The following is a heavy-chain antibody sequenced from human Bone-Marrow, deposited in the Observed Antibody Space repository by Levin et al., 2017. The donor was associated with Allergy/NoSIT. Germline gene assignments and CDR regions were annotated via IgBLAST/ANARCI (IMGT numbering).Heavy chain of an antibody. CDR1: GGSFSGYY. Sequence: PSETLSLTCAVYGGSFSGYYWSWIRQPPGKGLEWIGEINHSGSTNYNPSLKSRVTISVDTSKNQFSLKLSSVTAADTAVYYCASILVRRNSLGYCSGGSCPYGMDVWGQGTTVTVSS. V-gene: IGHV4-34*01. J-gene: IGHJ6*02. CDR2: INHSGST. CDR3: ASILVRRNSLGYCSGGSCPYGMDV. D-gene: IGHD2-15*01.